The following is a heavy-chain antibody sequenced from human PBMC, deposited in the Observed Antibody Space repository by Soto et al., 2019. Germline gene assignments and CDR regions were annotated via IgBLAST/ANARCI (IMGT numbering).Heavy chain of an antibody. D-gene: IGHD4-17*01. V-gene: IGHV4-59*08. CDR2: IYYSGST. J-gene: IGHJ6*03. Sequence: SETLSLTCTVSGGSISSYYWSWIRQPPGKGLEWIGYIYYSGSTNYNPSLKSRVTLSVDTSKNEFSLKLSSVTAADTAVYYCARHKDGDYALGYYYYYMDVWGKGTTVTVSS. CDR1: GGSISSYY. CDR3: ARHKDGDYALGYYYYYMDV.